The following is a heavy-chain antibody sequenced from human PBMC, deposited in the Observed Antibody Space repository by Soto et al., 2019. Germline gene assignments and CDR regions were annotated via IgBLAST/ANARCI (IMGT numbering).Heavy chain of an antibody. CDR1: GGTFSSYA. J-gene: IGHJ5*02. D-gene: IGHD1-7*01. Sequence: SVKVSCKASGGTFSSYAISWVRQAPGQGLEWMGGIIPIFGTANYAQKFQGRVTITADESTSTAYMELSSLRSEDTAVYYCAPVKRAEYWNYVGFDPWGQGTLVTVSS. V-gene: IGHV1-69*13. CDR3: APVKRAEYWNYVGFDP. CDR2: IIPIFGTA.